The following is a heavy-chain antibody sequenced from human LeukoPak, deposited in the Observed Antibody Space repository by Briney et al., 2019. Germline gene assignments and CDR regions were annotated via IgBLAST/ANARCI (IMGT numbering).Heavy chain of an antibody. CDR3: ARGRESSKLTSGFQSFDWLSDSFDL. Sequence: ASVKVSCKASGYTFSSYDINWVRQATGQGLEWMGWMNPNSGNTGYAQKFQGRVTISRNTSINTAYMELSSLRSEDTAVYYCARGRESSKLTSGFQSFDWLSDSFDLWGQGTIVTVSS. V-gene: IGHV1-8*03. D-gene: IGHD3-9*01. J-gene: IGHJ3*01. CDR1: GYTFSSYD. CDR2: MNPNSGNT.